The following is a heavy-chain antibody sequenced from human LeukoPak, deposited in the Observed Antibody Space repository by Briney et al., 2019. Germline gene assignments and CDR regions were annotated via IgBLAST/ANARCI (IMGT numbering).Heavy chain of an antibody. V-gene: IGHV3-30-3*01. CDR1: GFTFSSYA. CDR2: ISYDGSNK. Sequence: GRSLRLSCAASGFTFSSYAMHWVRQAPGKGLEWVAVISYDGSNKYYADSVKGRFTISRDNSKNTLYLRMNSLRAEDTAVYYCARSGAFGELFFYGMDVWGQGTTVTVSS. J-gene: IGHJ6*02. CDR3: ARSGAFGELFFYGMDV. D-gene: IGHD3-10*01.